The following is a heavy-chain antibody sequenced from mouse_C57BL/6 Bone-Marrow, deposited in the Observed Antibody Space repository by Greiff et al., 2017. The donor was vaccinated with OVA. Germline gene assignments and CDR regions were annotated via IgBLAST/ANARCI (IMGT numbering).Heavy chain of an antibody. J-gene: IGHJ4*01. CDR3: ASYGSIFSYAMDY. CDR2: INPYNGGT. D-gene: IGHD1-1*01. Sequence: VQLQQSGPVLVKPGASVKMSCKASGYTFTDYYMNWVKQSPGMSLEWIGVINPYNGGTSYNQKFKGKATLTVDKSSSTAYMELNSLTSEYSAVYYCASYGSIFSYAMDYWGQGTSVTVSS. CDR1: GYTFTDYY. V-gene: IGHV1-19*01.